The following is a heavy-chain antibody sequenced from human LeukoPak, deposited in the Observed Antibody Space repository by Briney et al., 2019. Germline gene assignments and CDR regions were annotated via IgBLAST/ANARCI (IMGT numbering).Heavy chain of an antibody. D-gene: IGHD2-15*01. Sequence: PGGSLRLSCAASGFTFSRNWMHWVRQVPGKGLVWVSRINSDGRSTNYADSVKGRFTISRENAKNTLYLQMNSLRAEDTAVYYCAVNGVAAYYFDYWGQGTLVTVSS. J-gene: IGHJ4*02. CDR1: GFTFSRNW. CDR2: INSDGRST. CDR3: AVNGVAAYYFDY. V-gene: IGHV3-74*01.